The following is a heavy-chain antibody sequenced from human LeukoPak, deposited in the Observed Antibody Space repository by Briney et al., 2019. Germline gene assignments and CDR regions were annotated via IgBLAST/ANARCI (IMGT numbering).Heavy chain of an antibody. CDR1: GYTFTGYY. CDR3: AREAVAGRLYFDY. D-gene: IGHD6-19*01. Sequence: ASVKVSCKASGYTFTGYYMHWVRQAPGQGLEWMGWINPNSGGTNYAQKFQGRVTMTRDTSISTAYMELSRLRSNDTAVYYCAREAVAGRLYFDYWGQGTLVTVSS. CDR2: INPNSGGT. J-gene: IGHJ4*02. V-gene: IGHV1-2*02.